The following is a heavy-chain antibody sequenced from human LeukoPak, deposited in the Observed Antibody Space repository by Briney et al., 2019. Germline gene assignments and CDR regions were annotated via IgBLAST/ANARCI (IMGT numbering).Heavy chain of an antibody. Sequence: PGGSLRLSCAASGFPFNSYGMSWVRQAPGKGLEWVSAISGSGGNTYYADSVKGRFTISRDNSKNPVYLQLNSLRAEDTAVYYCAKLTAPRTSRSFDYWGQGTLVTVSS. CDR1: GFPFNSYG. CDR3: AKLTAPRTSRSFDY. J-gene: IGHJ4*02. D-gene: IGHD6-13*01. CDR2: ISGSGGNT. V-gene: IGHV3-23*01.